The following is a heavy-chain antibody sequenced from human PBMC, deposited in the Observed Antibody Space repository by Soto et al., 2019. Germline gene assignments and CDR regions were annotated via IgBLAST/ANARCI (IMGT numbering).Heavy chain of an antibody. D-gene: IGHD3-22*01. Sequence: SETLSLTCAVYGGSFSGYYWSWIRQPPGKGLEWIGEINHSGSTNYNPSLKSRVTISVDTSKNQFSLKLSSVTAADTAVYYCARGGPYYYDSSRNWFDPWGQGTLVTGS. CDR1: GGSFSGYY. CDR3: ARGGPYYYDSSRNWFDP. J-gene: IGHJ5*02. CDR2: INHSGST. V-gene: IGHV4-34*01.